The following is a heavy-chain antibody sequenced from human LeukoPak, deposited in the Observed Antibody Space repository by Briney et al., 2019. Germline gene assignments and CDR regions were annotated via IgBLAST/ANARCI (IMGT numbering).Heavy chain of an antibody. CDR2: INHSGST. V-gene: IGHV4-34*01. CDR1: GGSFSGYY. CDR3: ARVLHGSGSYPDY. J-gene: IGHJ4*02. Sequence: SETLSLTCAVYGGSFSGYYWSWIRQPPGKGLEWIGEINHSGSTNYNPSLKSRVTISVDTSKNQFSLKLSSVTAADTAVYYCARVLHGSGSYPDYWGQGTLVTVSS. D-gene: IGHD3-10*01.